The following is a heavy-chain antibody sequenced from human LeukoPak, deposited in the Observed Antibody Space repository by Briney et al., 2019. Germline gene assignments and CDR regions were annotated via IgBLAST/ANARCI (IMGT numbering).Heavy chain of an antibody. Sequence: GGSLRLSCAASGLTFSSYWMSWVRQAPGKGLEWVANIKRDGSEKNYVDSVKGRFTISRDNTKNSLYLQMNSLRAEDTAVYYCASFPYDSTGYPDYWGQGTLVTVSS. CDR3: ASFPYDSTGYPDY. CDR2: IKRDGSEK. J-gene: IGHJ4*02. D-gene: IGHD3-22*01. CDR1: GLTFSSYW. V-gene: IGHV3-7*01.